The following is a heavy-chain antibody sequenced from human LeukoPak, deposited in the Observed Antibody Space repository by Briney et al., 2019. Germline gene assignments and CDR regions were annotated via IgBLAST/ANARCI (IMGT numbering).Heavy chain of an antibody. CDR1: GGTFSSYA. J-gene: IGHJ4*02. D-gene: IGHD6-13*01. V-gene: IGHV1-69*05. Sequence: SVKVSCKASGGTFSSYAISWVRQAPGQGLEWMGRIIPIFGTANYAQKFLGRVTITTDESTSTAYMELSSLRSEDTAVYYCAREIAAAGPNPLYFDYWGQGTLVTVSS. CDR2: IIPIFGTA. CDR3: AREIAAAGPNPLYFDY.